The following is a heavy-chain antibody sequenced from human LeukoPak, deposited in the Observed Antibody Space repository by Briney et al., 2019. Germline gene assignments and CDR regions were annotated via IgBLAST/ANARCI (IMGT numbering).Heavy chain of an antibody. Sequence: GGSLRLSCAASGFTFSNAWMSWVRQAPGKGLEWVGRIKSKTDGGTTDYAAPVKGRFTISRDDSKNTLYLQMNSLKTEDTAVYYCTTERYSGYDYVCHYFDYWGQGTLVTVSS. J-gene: IGHJ4*02. CDR2: IKSKTDGGTT. D-gene: IGHD5-12*01. CDR1: GFTFSNAW. CDR3: TTERYSGYDYVCHYFDY. V-gene: IGHV3-15*01.